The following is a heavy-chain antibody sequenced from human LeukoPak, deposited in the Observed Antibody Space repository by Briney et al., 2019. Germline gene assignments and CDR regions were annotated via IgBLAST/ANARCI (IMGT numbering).Heavy chain of an antibody. CDR3: ATAAAAGGYYFDY. CDR2: MNPNSGNT. V-gene: IGHV1-8*01. J-gene: IGHJ4*02. D-gene: IGHD6-13*01. CDR1: GYTFTSYD. Sequence: ASVKVSGKASGYTFTSYDINWVRQATGQGLEWMGWMNPNSGNTGYAQKFQGRVTMTRNTSISTAYMELSSLRSEDTAVYYCATAAAAGGYYFDYWGQGTLVTVSS.